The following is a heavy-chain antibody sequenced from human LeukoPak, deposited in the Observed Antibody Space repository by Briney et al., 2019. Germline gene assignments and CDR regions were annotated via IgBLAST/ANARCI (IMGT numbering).Heavy chain of an antibody. CDR1: GFTFSSYW. CDR3: ASKGYSSSWYLTRDWYFDL. J-gene: IGHJ2*01. V-gene: IGHV3-7*01. CDR2: IKQDGSEK. Sequence: GGSLRLSCAASGFTFSSYWMSWVRQAPGKGLEGVANIKQDGSEKYYVDYVKGRFTISRDNAKNSLYLQMNSLRAEDTAVYYCASKGYSSSWYLTRDWYFDLWGRGTLVTVSS. D-gene: IGHD6-13*01.